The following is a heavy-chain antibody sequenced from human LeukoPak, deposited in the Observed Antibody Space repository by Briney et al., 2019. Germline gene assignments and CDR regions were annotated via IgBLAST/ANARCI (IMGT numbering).Heavy chain of an antibody. CDR1: GFTFNTYA. CDR3: AREEGSYDYLWGSYRYNWFDP. D-gene: IGHD3-16*02. J-gene: IGHJ5*02. V-gene: IGHV3-30*04. CDR2: ISYDGSSK. Sequence: GGSLRLSCSASGFTFNTYAMHWVRQAPGKGLEWVALISYDGSSKYYADSVKGRFTISRDNSKNTLYLQVNSLISEDTAVYYCAREEGSYDYLWGSYRYNWFDPWGQGTLVTVSS.